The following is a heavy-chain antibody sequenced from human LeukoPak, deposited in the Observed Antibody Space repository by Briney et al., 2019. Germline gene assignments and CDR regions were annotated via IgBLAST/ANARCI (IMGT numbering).Heavy chain of an antibody. V-gene: IGHV3-23*01. Sequence: GGSLRLSCSASGFTFNNYAMLWVRQAPGKGLEWVSGLSGSGGITNYANSVKGRFSISRDNSKNTMSLQMNSLRAEDTAVYYCARGLWDFDYWGQGTLVTVSS. D-gene: IGHD3-16*01. J-gene: IGHJ4*02. CDR3: ARGLWDFDY. CDR1: GFTFNNYA. CDR2: LSGSGGIT.